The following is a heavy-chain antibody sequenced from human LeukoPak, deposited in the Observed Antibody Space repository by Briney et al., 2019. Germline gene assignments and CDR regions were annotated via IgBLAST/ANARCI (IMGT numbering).Heavy chain of an antibody. Sequence: PGGSLRXSCXAXXXXFSSHSLMWVRQAPGKGLEWVSSISPDSGYIYYADSVKGRFTISRDNAENSLFLQMNSLGAEDTAVYYCAPFSAVTHYYFDYWGQGTLVTVSS. D-gene: IGHD6-13*01. CDR3: APFSAVTHYYFDY. CDR1: XXXFSSHS. CDR2: ISPDSGYI. J-gene: IGHJ4*02. V-gene: IGHV3-21*01.